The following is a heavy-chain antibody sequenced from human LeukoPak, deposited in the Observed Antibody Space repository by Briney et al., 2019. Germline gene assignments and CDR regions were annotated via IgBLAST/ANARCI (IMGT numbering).Heavy chain of an antibody. D-gene: IGHD2-15*01. CDR1: GGSISSDIYY. CDR2: IYMSGNT. Sequence: SQTLSLTCTVSGGSISSDIYYWSWIRQPAGKGLEWIGRIYMSGNTNYNLSLKRRLTISVDTSKNQFSLKLSSVTAADTAVYYCAGTRRYCSGGSCYNWFDPWGQGTLVTVSS. J-gene: IGHJ5*02. V-gene: IGHV4-61*02. CDR3: AGTRRYCSGGSCYNWFDP.